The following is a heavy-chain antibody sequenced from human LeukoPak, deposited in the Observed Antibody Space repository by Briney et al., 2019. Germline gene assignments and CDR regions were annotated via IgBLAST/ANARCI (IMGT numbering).Heavy chain of an antibody. CDR1: GFTVSSNY. J-gene: IGHJ1*01. CDR3: ACSGSYMDAYFQH. D-gene: IGHD1-26*01. V-gene: IGHV3-66*02. Sequence: PGGSLRLSCAASGFTVSSNYMSWVRQAPGKGLEWVSVIYSGGSTYYADSVKGRFTISRDNSKNTLYLQMNSLRAEDTAVYYCACSGSYMDAYFQHWGQGTLVTVSS. CDR2: IYSGGST.